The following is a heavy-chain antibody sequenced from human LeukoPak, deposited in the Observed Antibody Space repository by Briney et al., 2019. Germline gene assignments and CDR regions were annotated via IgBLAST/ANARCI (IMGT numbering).Heavy chain of an antibody. D-gene: IGHD2-2*03. CDR1: GVTLSTYA. J-gene: IGHJ4*02. CDR3: ARDGGSHMDQVFFDY. V-gene: IGHV1-69*04. CDR2: ITPVIGMA. Sequence: SVKVSCKTSGVTLSTYAISWVRQAPGQGLEWMGRITPVIGMANYAQKYQGRVTITADRSTSTTYMELSSLRSEDTAIYYCARDGGSHMDQVFFDYWGQGTLVTVSS.